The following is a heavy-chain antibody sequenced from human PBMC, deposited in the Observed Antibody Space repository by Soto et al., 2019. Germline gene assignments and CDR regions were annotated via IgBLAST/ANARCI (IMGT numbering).Heavy chain of an antibody. D-gene: IGHD4-17*01. V-gene: IGHV3-23*01. CDR3: SKDWSRWARPLGY. Sequence: GGSLKLSCAASGFTFSSYAMSWVRQAPGKGLEWVSAISGSGGSTYYADSVKGRFTISRDNTKNTQYLQMNSLRGEDTAVYYCSKDWSRWARPLGYWGQGTLVTVSS. CDR1: GFTFSSYA. J-gene: IGHJ4*02. CDR2: ISGSGGST.